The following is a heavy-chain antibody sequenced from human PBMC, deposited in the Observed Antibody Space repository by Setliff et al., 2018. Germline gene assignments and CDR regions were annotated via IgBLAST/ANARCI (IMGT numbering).Heavy chain of an antibody. V-gene: IGHV1-69*13. CDR2: IIPVFRTA. Sequence: GASVKVSCKASGGTFRSDGFNWVRQAPGQGLEWMGRIIPVFRTAKYAQKFQGRVTITADESTRTVNMEMSSLKSEDTALYYCARGAVNWAAFNIWGQGTLVTVSS. CDR3: ARGAVNWAAFNI. D-gene: IGHD2-15*01. CDR1: GGTFRSDG. J-gene: IGHJ4*02.